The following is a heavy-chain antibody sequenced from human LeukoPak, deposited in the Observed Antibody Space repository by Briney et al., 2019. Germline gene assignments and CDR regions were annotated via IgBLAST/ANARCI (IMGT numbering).Heavy chain of an antibody. J-gene: IGHJ4*02. D-gene: IGHD6-6*01. V-gene: IGHV4-34*01. CDR3: ARLYAMYSSSPFDY. CDR2: INHSGST. Sequence: SETLSLTCAVYGGSFSGYYWSWIRQPPGKGLEWIGEINHSGSTNYNPSLKSRVTISVDTSKNQFSLKLSSVTAADTAVYYCARLYAMYSSSPFDYWGQGTLVTVSS. CDR1: GGSFSGYY.